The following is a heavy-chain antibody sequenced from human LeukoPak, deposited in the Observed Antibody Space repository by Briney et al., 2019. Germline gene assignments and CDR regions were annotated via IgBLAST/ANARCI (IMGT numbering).Heavy chain of an antibody. J-gene: IGHJ3*02. CDR2: INAGNGNT. Sequence: ASVKVSCKASGYTFTSYAMHWVRQAPGQRLEWMGWINAGNGNTKYSQKFQGRVTITRDTSASTAYMELSSLRSEDTAVYYCARDSGGSGSYYYAFDIWGQGTMVTVSS. CDR1: GYTFTSYA. CDR3: ARDSGGSGSYYYAFDI. D-gene: IGHD3-10*01. V-gene: IGHV1-3*01.